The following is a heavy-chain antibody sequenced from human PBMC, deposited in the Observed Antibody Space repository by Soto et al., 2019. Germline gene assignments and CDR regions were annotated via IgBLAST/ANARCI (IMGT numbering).Heavy chain of an antibody. CDR1: GFTFSNYW. V-gene: IGHV3-74*01. Sequence: EVQLVESGGGLVQPGGSLRLSCAASGFTFSNYWMHWVRQAPEKGLMWVSRINGDGSILNYADSVKGRFTISRDNAKNTLHLQINSLTAEDTAVYYCVRDKPLAGTGPHYDTWGQGTLVT. CDR2: INGDGSIL. CDR3: VRDKPLAGTGPHYDT. J-gene: IGHJ5*02. D-gene: IGHD1-1*01.